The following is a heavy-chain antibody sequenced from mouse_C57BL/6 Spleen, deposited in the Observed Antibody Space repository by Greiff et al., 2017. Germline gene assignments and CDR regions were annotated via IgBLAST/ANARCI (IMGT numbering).Heavy chain of an antibody. Sequence: QVQLQQPGAELVKPGASVKMSCKASGYTFTSYWITWVKQRPGQGLEWIGDLYPGSGSTNYNEKFKSKATLTVDTSSSTAYMQLSSLTSEDSAVYYCARHGLRYAMDYWGQGTSVTVSS. CDR1: GYTFTSYW. V-gene: IGHV1-55*01. CDR2: LYPGSGST. CDR3: ARHGLRYAMDY. J-gene: IGHJ4*01. D-gene: IGHD3-1*01.